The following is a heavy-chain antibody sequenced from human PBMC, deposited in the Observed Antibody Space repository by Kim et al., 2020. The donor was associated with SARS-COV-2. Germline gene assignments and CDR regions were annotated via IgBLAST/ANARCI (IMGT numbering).Heavy chain of an antibody. V-gene: IGHV5-51*01. J-gene: IGHJ4*02. Sequence: GESLKISCQGSGYIFTDYWIGWVRQTPGKGLEWMGIIYPGDSDTRYSSAFQGRVSISTDKSSNTAYLQWSSLKASDTAIYFCTRQDFYTSFSYWGQGTLVTVSS. CDR3: TRQDFYTSFSY. CDR2: IYPGDSDT. D-gene: IGHD3-3*01. CDR1: GYIFTDYW.